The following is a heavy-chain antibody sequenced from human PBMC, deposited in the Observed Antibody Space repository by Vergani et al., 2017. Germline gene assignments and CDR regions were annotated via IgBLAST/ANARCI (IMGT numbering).Heavy chain of an antibody. CDR1: GGSISSGGYY. D-gene: IGHD3-3*01. Sequence: QVQLQQWGAGLLKPSQTLSLTCTVSGGSISSGGYYWSWIRQHPGKGLEWIGYIYYSGSTYYNPSLKSRVTISVDTSKNQFSLKLSSVTAADTAVYYCARVGGTYDFWSGERNYYYMDVWGKGTTVTVSS. J-gene: IGHJ6*03. CDR2: IYYSGST. CDR3: ARVGGTYDFWSGERNYYYMDV. V-gene: IGHV4-31*03.